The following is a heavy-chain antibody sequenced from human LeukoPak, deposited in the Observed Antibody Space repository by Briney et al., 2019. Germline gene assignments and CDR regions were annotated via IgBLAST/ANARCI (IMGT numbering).Heavy chain of an antibody. J-gene: IGHJ4*02. V-gene: IGHV4-4*07. CDR2: IYTSGST. CDR3: ARERDYYDSSGYGCYFDY. CDR1: GGSFSGYY. Sequence: PSETLSLTCAVYGGSFSGYYWSWIRQPAGKGLEWIGRIYTSGSTNYNPSLKSQVTMSVDTSKNQFSLKLSSVTAADTAVYYCARERDYYDSSGYGCYFDYWGQGTLVTVSS. D-gene: IGHD3-22*01.